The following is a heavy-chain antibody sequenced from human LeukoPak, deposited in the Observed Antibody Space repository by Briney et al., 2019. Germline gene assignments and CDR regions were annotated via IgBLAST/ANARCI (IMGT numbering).Heavy chain of an antibody. CDR1: GGTFSSYA. D-gene: IGHD4-17*01. CDR3: ARVYSDYTRYYFDY. Sequence: SVKVSCKASGGTFSSYAMSWVRQAPGQGLEWMGGIIPIFGTANYAQKFQGRVTITADESTSTAYMELSSLRSEDTAVYYCARVYSDYTRYYFDYWGQGTLVTVSS. J-gene: IGHJ4*02. CDR2: IIPIFGTA. V-gene: IGHV1-69*13.